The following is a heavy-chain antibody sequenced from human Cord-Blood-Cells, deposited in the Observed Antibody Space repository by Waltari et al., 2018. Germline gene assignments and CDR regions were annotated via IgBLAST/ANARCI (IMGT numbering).Heavy chain of an antibody. D-gene: IGHD2-15*01. CDR2: ISSSISYI. V-gene: IGHV3-21*01. J-gene: IGHJ3*02. Sequence: EVQLVESGGGLVKPGGSLRLSCAASGFTFSSYSMNWVRQAPGKGLEWVSSISSSISYIYYADSVKGRFTISRDNAKNSLYLQMNSLRAEDTAVYYCARDCSGGSCYKAFDIWGQGTMDTVSS. CDR1: GFTFSSYS. CDR3: ARDCSGGSCYKAFDI.